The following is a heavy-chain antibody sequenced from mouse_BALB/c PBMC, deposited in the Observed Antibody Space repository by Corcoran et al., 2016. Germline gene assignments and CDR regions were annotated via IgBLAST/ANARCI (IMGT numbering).Heavy chain of an antibody. Sequence: EVQLQQSGPELVKPGASVKISCKASGYSFTGYYMHWVKQSHVKSIEWIGRINPYNGATSYNQNFKDKASLTVDKSSSTAYIELHSLTSEDSAVYYCARSLYGNGAMDYWGQGTSVTVSS. CDR1: GYSFTGYY. D-gene: IGHD2-1*01. J-gene: IGHJ4*01. CDR2: INPYNGAT. CDR3: ARSLYGNGAMDY. V-gene: IGHV1-26*01.